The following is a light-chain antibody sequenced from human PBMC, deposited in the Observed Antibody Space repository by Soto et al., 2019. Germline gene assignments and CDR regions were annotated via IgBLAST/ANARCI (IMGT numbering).Light chain of an antibody. CDR3: QQYNGYSWT. J-gene: IGKJ1*01. CDR1: QSLNNW. Sequence: DIQMTQSPSTLSASVGDRVIITCRASQSLNNWLAWFQQKPGKAPQLLIYMASNLEAGVPSRFSGSGSGTEFTLTISSLQPDDFATYYCQQYNGYSWTFGQGTKVEVK. CDR2: MAS. V-gene: IGKV1-5*03.